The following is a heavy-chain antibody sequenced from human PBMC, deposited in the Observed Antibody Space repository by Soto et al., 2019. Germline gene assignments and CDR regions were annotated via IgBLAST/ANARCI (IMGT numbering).Heavy chain of an antibody. CDR3: AKEEGGDNWNYPTDY. V-gene: IGHV3-30*18. Sequence: QVQLVESGGGVVQPGRSLRLSCAASGFTFSSYGMHWVRQAPGKGLEWVAVISYDGSNKYYADSVKGRFTISRDNSKNTLYLQMNSLRAEDTAVYYCAKEEGGDNWNYPTDYCGQGTLVTVSS. CDR1: GFTFSSYG. CDR2: ISYDGSNK. J-gene: IGHJ4*02. D-gene: IGHD1-7*01.